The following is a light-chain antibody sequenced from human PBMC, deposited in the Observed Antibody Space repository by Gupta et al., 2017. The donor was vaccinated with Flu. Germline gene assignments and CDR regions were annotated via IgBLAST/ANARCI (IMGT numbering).Light chain of an antibody. CDR1: QTVSIY. V-gene: IGKV1-39*01. CDR3: QQSDTTPYT. Sequence: DIQLPPSPSSLSASVGDRVTITCRSSQTVSIYLNWYQQEPGKAPKLLIYSASTLHGGVPSRFSGSGSGTDCTLTITSLKREEFATYYCQQSDTTPYTFGQETKVEIK. J-gene: IGKJ2*01. CDR2: SAS.